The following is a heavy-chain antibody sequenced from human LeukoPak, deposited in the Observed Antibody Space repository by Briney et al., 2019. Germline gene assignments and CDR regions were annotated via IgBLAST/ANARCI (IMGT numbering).Heavy chain of an antibody. Sequence: GGSLRLSCAASGLTFSSYWMSWVRRAPGKGLEWVASIKQDGTETYYVDSVKGRFTISRDNAKNSLYLQMNSLRVDDTAMYYCARGDSGWGGGDAFHIWGQGTMVTVSS. CDR1: GLTFSSYW. CDR2: IKQDGTET. D-gene: IGHD3-10*01. CDR3: ARGDSGWGGGDAFHI. J-gene: IGHJ3*02. V-gene: IGHV3-7*01.